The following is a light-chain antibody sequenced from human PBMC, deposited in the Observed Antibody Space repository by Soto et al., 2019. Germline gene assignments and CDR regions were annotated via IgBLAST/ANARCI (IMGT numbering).Light chain of an antibody. CDR2: GVS. Sequence: EIVMTQSPDTLSVSPGERATLSCRASESVRSNLAWYQQKPGQARRLLIYGVSTRATGIPARFSGSGSETEFTLTISNLQSEDFAFYYCQQYVNWPPWTFGQGTKVQIK. J-gene: IGKJ1*01. CDR1: ESVRSN. V-gene: IGKV3-15*01. CDR3: QQYVNWPPWT.